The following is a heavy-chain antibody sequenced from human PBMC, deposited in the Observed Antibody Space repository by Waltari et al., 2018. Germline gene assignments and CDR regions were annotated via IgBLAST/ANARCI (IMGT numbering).Heavy chain of an antibody. CDR1: GYSISSGYS. Sequence: QVQLQESGPGLVKPSETLSLTCAVSGYSISSGYSWGWIRQPPGKGLEWIGSIYHSGSTYYNPSLKSRVTISVDTSKNQFSLKLSSVTAADTAVYYCARALVVYAIYYGMDVWGQGTTVTVSS. D-gene: IGHD2-8*02. CDR2: IYHSGST. J-gene: IGHJ6*02. CDR3: ARALVVYAIYYGMDV. V-gene: IGHV4-38-2*01.